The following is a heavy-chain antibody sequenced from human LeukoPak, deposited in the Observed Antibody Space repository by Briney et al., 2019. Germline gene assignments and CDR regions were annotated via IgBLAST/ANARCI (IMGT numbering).Heavy chain of an antibody. CDR3: ARGYDYNNYGWFDP. CDR2: IIPIFGTA. J-gene: IGHJ5*02. Sequence: ASVKVSCKASGGTFSSYAICWVRQAPGQGLEWMGGIIPIFGTANYAQKFQGRVTITRDTSANTAYMELSSLRSEDTAVFYCARGYDYNNYGWFDPWGQGTLVTVSS. D-gene: IGHD4-11*01. V-gene: IGHV1-69*05. CDR1: GGTFSSYA.